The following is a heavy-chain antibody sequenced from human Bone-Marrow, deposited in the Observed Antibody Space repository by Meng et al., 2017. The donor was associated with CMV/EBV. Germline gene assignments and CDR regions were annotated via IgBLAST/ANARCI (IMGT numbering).Heavy chain of an antibody. D-gene: IGHD5-12*01. CDR3: AASRLRFQPFDY. CDR1: GGSFSGYY. Sequence: LTGAVYGGSFSGYYWSWIRQPPGKGLEWIGEINHSGSTNYNPSLKSRVTISVDTSKNQFSLKLSSVTAADTAVYYCAASRLRFQPFDYWGQGTLVTVSS. CDR2: INHSGST. J-gene: IGHJ4*02. V-gene: IGHV4-34*01.